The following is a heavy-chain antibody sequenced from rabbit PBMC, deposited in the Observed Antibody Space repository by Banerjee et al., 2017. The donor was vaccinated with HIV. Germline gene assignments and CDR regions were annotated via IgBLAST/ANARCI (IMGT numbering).Heavy chain of an antibody. CDR3: VRDPGVEYYFNL. CDR1: GFSLSNNYM. J-gene: IGHJ4*01. D-gene: IGHD4-1*01. V-gene: IGHV1S45*01. CDR2: IYAGGGGGT. Sequence: LQESGGGLFQPGGSLALTCKASGFSLSNNYMICWVRQAPGKGLEWIACIYAGGGGGTWYASWAKGRFTISSHNAQNTLYLQLTSLTAADTATYFCVRDPGVEYYFNLWGQGTLVTVS.